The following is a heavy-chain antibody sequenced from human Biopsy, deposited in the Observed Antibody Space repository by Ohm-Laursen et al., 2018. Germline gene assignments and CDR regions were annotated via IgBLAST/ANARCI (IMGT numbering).Heavy chain of an antibody. V-gene: IGHV4-59*01. CDR3: ARVRGGFLEWFDY. CDR1: GESMGTYY. Sequence: TLSLTCTVSGESMGTYYWSWIRQPPGKVMEWIASFYYSGTTHKNPSLKSRVAISVDTSQGLLSLDLSSVTATDTAVYYCARVRGGFLEWFDYWGQGTLVTVSS. D-gene: IGHD3-3*01. CDR2: FYYSGTT. J-gene: IGHJ5*01.